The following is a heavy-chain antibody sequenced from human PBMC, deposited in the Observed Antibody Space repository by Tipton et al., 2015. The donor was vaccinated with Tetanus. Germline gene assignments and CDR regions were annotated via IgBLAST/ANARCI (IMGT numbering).Heavy chain of an antibody. D-gene: IGHD6-19*01. J-gene: IGHJ4*02. V-gene: IGHV3-9*01. CDR3: VRDGGSSGWLAY. CDR1: GFTLDNFG. CDR2: ITWNSGVI. Sequence: SLRLSCAASGFTLDNFGMHWVRQAPGKGLEWVSGITWNSGVIVYADSLKGRLTISRDNAKNTLFLQMNSLRVEDTAVYYCVRDGGSSGWLAYWGQGTLVTVSS.